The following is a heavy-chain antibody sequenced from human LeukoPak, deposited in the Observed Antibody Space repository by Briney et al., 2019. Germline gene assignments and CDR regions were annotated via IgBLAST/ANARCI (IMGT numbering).Heavy chain of an antibody. J-gene: IGHJ6*03. V-gene: IGHV1-2*02. D-gene: IGHD3-9*01. CDR3: ARGRDFDWLFDSYYYYYYMDV. Sequence: ASVRVSCKASGYTFTAYYMHWVRQAPGQGLEWMGWINPNSGGTNYAQKFQGSVTMTRNTSISTAYMELSSLRSEDTAVYYCARGRDFDWLFDSYYYYYYMDVWGKGTTVTISS. CDR2: INPNSGGT. CDR1: GYTFTAYY.